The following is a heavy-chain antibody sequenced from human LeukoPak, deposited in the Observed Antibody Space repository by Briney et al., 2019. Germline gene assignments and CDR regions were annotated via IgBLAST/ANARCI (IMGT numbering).Heavy chain of an antibody. CDR2: INPNSGGT. Sequence: ASVKVSCKTSGYTFIGNYMHWVRQARGQGLEWMGWINPNSGGTNYAQKFQGRVTMTRDTSISTAYMELSRLRSDDTAVYYCARVMYYDILTGYYPFDPWGQGTLVTVSS. D-gene: IGHD3-9*01. V-gene: IGHV1-2*02. J-gene: IGHJ5*02. CDR3: ARVMYYDILTGYYPFDP. CDR1: GYTFIGNY.